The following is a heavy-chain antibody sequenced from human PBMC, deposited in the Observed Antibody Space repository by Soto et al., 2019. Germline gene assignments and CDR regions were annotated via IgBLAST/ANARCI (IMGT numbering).Heavy chain of an antibody. CDR1: GFTFSSYA. CDR2: ISGSGGST. CDR3: ARDPHDYGDYGYGMDV. D-gene: IGHD4-17*01. V-gene: IGHV3-23*01. J-gene: IGHJ6*02. Sequence: GGSLRLSCAASGFTFSSYAMSWVRQAPGKGLEWVSAISGSGGSTYYADSVKGRFTISRDNSKNTLYLQMNSLRAEDTAVYYCARDPHDYGDYGYGMDVWGQATMVTVSS.